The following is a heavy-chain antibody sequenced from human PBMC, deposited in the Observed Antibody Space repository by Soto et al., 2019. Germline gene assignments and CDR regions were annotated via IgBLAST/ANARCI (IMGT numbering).Heavy chain of an antibody. D-gene: IGHD2-2*01. Sequence: ASVKVSCKASGFTFTSSAMQWVRQARGQRLEWMGGIIAYNGNTNYAQKLQGRVTMTTDTSTSTAYMELRSLRSDDTAVYYCARAAFDIVVVPAAANFDYWGQGTLVTVSS. CDR3: ARAAFDIVVVPAAANFDY. CDR1: GFTFTSSA. J-gene: IGHJ4*02. CDR2: IIAYNGNT. V-gene: IGHV1-18*01.